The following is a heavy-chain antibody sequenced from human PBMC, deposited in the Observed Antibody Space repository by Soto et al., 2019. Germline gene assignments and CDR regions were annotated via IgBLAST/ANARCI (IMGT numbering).Heavy chain of an antibody. V-gene: IGHV1-69*02. CDR3: AWGDRGYDLDY. CDR2: ITPILGIA. CDR1: GGTFSSYT. D-gene: IGHD5-12*01. J-gene: IGHJ4*02. Sequence: QVQLVQSGAEVKKPGSSVKVSCKASGGTFSSYTISWVRQAPGQGLEWMGRITPILGIANYAQKFQGRVTTSRDKSTSTAYMELSSLRAEDTAVYYCAWGDRGYDLDYWGEGTLVTVSS.